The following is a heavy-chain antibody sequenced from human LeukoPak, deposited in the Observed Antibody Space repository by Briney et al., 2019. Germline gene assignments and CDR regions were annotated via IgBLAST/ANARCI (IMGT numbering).Heavy chain of an antibody. V-gene: IGHV4-59*01. J-gene: IGHJ4*02. Sequence: SETLSLTCTVSGGPISSYYWSWIRQPPGKGLEWIGYIYYSGSTNYNPSLKSRVTISVDTSKNQFSLKLSSVTAADTAVYYCANLACSGGSCYWDFWGQGTLVTVSS. CDR1: GGPISSYY. CDR2: IYYSGST. CDR3: ANLACSGGSCYWDF. D-gene: IGHD2-15*01.